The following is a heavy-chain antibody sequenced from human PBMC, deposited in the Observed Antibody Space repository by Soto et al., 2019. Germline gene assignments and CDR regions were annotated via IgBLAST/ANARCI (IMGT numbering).Heavy chain of an antibody. J-gene: IGHJ5*02. Sequence: ASVKVSCKTSGYTFSRYGITWVRQAPGQGLEWMGWINGNTGHTIYAMNLEDRLTISTDTSTSTAYMELRSLRSDDTAVYYCARVVGALGHWFDPWGQGTLVTVSS. V-gene: IGHV1-18*01. CDR3: ARVVGALGHWFDP. CDR1: GYTFSRYG. CDR2: INGNTGHT. D-gene: IGHD1-26*01.